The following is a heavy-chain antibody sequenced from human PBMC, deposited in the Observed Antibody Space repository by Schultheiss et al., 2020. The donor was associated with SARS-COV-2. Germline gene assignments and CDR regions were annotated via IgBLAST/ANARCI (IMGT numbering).Heavy chain of an antibody. D-gene: IGHD5-18*01. Sequence: GSLRLSCTVSGGSISSYYWSWIRQPPGKGLEWIGYIYYSGSTNYNPSLKSRVTISVDTSKNQFSLQLSSVTPEDTAVYYCARGDGYSYGQMDYWGQGTLVTVSS. CDR1: GGSISSYY. CDR2: IYYSGST. V-gene: IGHV4-59*12. CDR3: ARGDGYSYGQMDY. J-gene: IGHJ4*02.